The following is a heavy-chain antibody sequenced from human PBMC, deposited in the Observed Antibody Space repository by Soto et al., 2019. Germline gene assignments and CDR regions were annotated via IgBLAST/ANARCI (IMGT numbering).Heavy chain of an antibody. Sequence: GGSLRLSCAASGFTFSSYGMHWVRQAPGKGLEWVAVIWYDGSNKYYADSVKGRFTISRDNSKNTLYLQMNSLRAEDTAVYYCARGIRRLQMGVLWFPYYMDVWGKGTTVTVSS. CDR1: GFTFSSYG. CDR2: IWYDGSNK. CDR3: ARGIRRLQMGVLWFPYYMDV. V-gene: IGHV3-33*01. J-gene: IGHJ6*03. D-gene: IGHD2-21*01.